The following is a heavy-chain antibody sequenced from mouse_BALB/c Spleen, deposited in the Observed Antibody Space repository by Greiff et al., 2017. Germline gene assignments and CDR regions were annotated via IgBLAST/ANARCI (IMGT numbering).Heavy chain of an antibody. D-gene: IGHD1-1*02. V-gene: IGHV1-87*01. CDR2: IYPGDGDT. Sequence: VQLQQSGAELARPGASVKLSCKASGYTFTSYWMQWVKQRPGQGLEWIGAIYPGDGDTRYTQKFKGKATLTADKSSSTAYMQLSSLASEDSAVYYCARREDYGGFAYWGQGTLVTVSA. CDR1: GYTFTSYW. CDR3: ARREDYGGFAY. J-gene: IGHJ3*01.